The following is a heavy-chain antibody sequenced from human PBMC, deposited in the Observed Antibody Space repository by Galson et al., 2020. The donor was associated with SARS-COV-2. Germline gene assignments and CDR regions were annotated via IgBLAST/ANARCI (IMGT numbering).Heavy chain of an antibody. J-gene: IGHJ5*02. D-gene: IGHD5-18*01. CDR1: GGSISSSSYY. Sequence: SETLSLTCTVSGGSISSSSYYWGWIRQPPGKGLEWIGSIYYSGSTYYNPSLKRRVTISVDTSKNQFSLKLSSVTAADTAVYYCARPRGGYMYGYAPAEWFDPWGQGTLVTVSS. V-gene: IGHV4-39*01. CDR2: IYYSGST. CDR3: ARPRGGYMYGYAPAEWFDP.